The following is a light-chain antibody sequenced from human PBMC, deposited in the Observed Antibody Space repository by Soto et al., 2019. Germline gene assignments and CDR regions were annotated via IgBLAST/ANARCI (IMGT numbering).Light chain of an antibody. V-gene: IGKV1-17*01. J-gene: IGKJ2*01. CDR3: VQHSDYPFT. CDR2: SAS. CDR1: QGIRDA. Sequence: DIQMTQSPSSLSASVGDRVTITCRASQGIRDALGWYQQKPGKVPKRLIYSASSLQNEVPSRFSGSGSETVFTLTISSLQPEDFATYFCVQHSDYPFTFGQGTRLEI.